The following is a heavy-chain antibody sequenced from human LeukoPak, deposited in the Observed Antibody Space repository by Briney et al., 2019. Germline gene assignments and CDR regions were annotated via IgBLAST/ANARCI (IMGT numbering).Heavy chain of an antibody. Sequence: ESGPTLVNPTETLTLTCTVSGFSLSNARMGVSWIRQPPGKALEWLAHIFSNDKKSYSTSLKSRLTISKDTSKSQVVLTMTNMDPVDTATYYCARGEGGSYPGFDYWGQGTLVTVSS. CDR1: GFSLSNARMG. CDR3: ARGEGGSYPGFDY. V-gene: IGHV2-26*01. D-gene: IGHD1-26*01. CDR2: IFSNDKK. J-gene: IGHJ4*02.